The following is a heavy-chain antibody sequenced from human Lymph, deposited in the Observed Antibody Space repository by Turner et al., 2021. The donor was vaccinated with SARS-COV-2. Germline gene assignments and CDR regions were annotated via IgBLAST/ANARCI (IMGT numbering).Heavy chain of an antibody. V-gene: IGHV3-30-3*01. J-gene: IGHJ4*02. Sequence: QVPLLESGGGVVHPGSSLRLSCAASCFTFSSYAMYWVRQAPGKGLEWVAVISYDGSNKYYADSVKGRFTISRDNSKNTLYLQMNSLRAEDTAVYYCARGDYYGSGSYPGKTFDCWGQGTLVTVSS. CDR1: CFTFSSYA. D-gene: IGHD3-10*01. CDR3: ARGDYYGSGSYPGKTFDC. CDR2: ISYDGSNK.